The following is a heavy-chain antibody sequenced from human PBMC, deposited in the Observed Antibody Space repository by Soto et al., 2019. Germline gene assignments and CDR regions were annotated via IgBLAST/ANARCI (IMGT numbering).Heavy chain of an antibody. CDR1: GFTVSSNY. CDR2: IYSGGST. CDR3: ARDMSGYSDAFDI. V-gene: IGHV3-53*01. J-gene: IGHJ3*02. D-gene: IGHD5-18*01. Sequence: GGSLRLSCAASGFTVSSNYMSWVRQAPGKGLEWVSVIYSGGSTYYADSVKGRFTISRDNSKNTLYLQMYSLRAEDTAVYYCARDMSGYSDAFDIWGQGTMVTVSS.